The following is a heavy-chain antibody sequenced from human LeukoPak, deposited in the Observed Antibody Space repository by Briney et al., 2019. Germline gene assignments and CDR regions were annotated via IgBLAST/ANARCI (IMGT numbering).Heavy chain of an antibody. D-gene: IGHD3-22*01. CDR3: ARGGSSGYYYGSDY. Sequence: ASVKVSCKASGYTFTGYYMHWVRQAPGQGLEWMGWFNPNSGGTNYAQKFQGWVTMTRDTSISTAYMELSRLRSDDTAVYYCARGGSSGYYYGSDYWGQGTLVTVSS. J-gene: IGHJ4*02. CDR1: GYTFTGYY. CDR2: FNPNSGGT. V-gene: IGHV1-2*04.